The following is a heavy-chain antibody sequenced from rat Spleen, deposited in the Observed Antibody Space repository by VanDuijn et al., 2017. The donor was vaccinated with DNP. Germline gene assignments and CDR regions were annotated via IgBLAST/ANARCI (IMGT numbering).Heavy chain of an antibody. V-gene: IGHV5S10*01. D-gene: IGHD1-10*01. CDR3: TSLNNYNWFAY. J-gene: IGHJ3*01. Sequence: EVQLVESGGGLIQPGRSLNLSCAASGFNFSDYNLAWVRQTPKKGLEWVATIMYNGVRAYYRDSVKGRFTVSRDETKSTLYLQMDSLRSEDTATYYCTSLNNYNWFAYWGQGTLVTVSS. CDR2: IMYNGVRA. CDR1: GFNFSDYN.